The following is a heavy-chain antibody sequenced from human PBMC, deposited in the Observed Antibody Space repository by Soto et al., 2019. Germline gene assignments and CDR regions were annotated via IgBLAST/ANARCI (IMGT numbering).Heavy chain of an antibody. CDR2: IYYSGST. CDR3: ARSAGYYDFWSGSDF. J-gene: IGHJ4*02. D-gene: IGHD3-3*01. CDR1: GGTIISHY. V-gene: IGHV4-59*08. Sequence: AFETLPLTCTVSGGTIISHYCSWIRKPPGKGLEWIGYIYYSGSTNYNPSLKSRITISVDTSKNQFSLKLSSVTAADTAVYYCARSAGYYDFWSGSDFWGQGTLVTVSS.